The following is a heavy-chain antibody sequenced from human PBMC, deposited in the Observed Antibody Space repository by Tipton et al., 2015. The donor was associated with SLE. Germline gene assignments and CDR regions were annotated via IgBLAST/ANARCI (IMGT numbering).Heavy chain of an antibody. Sequence: SLRLSCAASRFTFTKYGMHWVRQAPGKGLEWVTFIQYDGSAKYYADSVKGRFTISRDNAKNTLYLQMHSLRVDDTAVYYCGRGVYSEGSVGMDVWGQGTTVTVSS. CDR1: RFTFTKYG. D-gene: IGHD3-22*01. CDR2: IQYDGSAK. CDR3: GRGVYSEGSVGMDV. V-gene: IGHV3-30*12. J-gene: IGHJ6*02.